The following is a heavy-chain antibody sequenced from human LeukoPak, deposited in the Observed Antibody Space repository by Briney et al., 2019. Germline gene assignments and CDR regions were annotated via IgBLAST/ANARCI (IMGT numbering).Heavy chain of an antibody. CDR1: GYTFTSYG. V-gene: IGHV1-18*01. J-gene: IGHJ6*03. CDR3: ARGGGDYGDYYYYYMDV. CDR2: ISAYNGNT. Sequence: ASVKVSCKASGYTFTSYGISWVRQAPGQGLEWMGWISAYNGNTNYAQKFQGRVTMTRNTSISTAYMELSSPRSEDTAVYYCARGGGDYGDYYYYYMDVWGKGTTVTISS. D-gene: IGHD4-17*01.